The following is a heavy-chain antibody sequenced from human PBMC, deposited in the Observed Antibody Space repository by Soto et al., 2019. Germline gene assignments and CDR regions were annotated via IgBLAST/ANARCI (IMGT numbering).Heavy chain of an antibody. Sequence: PGGSLRLSCTSSGFTFSSCGMHWVRHAPGKGLEWVAVISYDGSNKYYADSVKGRFTISRDNSKNTLYLQMNSLRAEDTAVYYCAKDRIAVAGPFDYWGQGTLVTGSS. CDR3: AKDRIAVAGPFDY. D-gene: IGHD6-19*01. V-gene: IGHV3-30*18. J-gene: IGHJ4*02. CDR2: ISYDGSNK. CDR1: GFTFSSCG.